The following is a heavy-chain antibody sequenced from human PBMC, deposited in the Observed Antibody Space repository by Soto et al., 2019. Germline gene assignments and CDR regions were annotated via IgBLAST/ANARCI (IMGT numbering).Heavy chain of an antibody. V-gene: IGHV1-18*01. CDR1: GYTFTSYG. D-gene: IGHD2-15*01. CDR3: ARGPARYCSGGSCYPFDP. J-gene: IGHJ5*02. Sequence: ASVTVSCKASGYTFTSYGISWVRQAPGQGLEWMGWISAYNGSTSYAQKFQGRVTMTRDTSTSTVYMELSSLRSEDTAVYYCARGPARYCSGGSCYPFDPWGQGTLVTVSS. CDR2: ISAYNGST.